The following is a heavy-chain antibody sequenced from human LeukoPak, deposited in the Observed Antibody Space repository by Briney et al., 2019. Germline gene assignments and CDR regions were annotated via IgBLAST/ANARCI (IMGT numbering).Heavy chain of an antibody. CDR3: ARVPPLSYSDFWSGYYGGYYYGMDV. V-gene: IGHV4-34*01. Sequence: SETLSLTCAVYGGSFSGYYWSWIRQPPGKGLEWIGEINHSGSTNYNPSLKSRVTISVDTSKNQFSLKLSSVTAADTAVYYCARVPPLSYSDFWSGYYGGYYYGMDVWGQGTTVTVSS. CDR1: GGSFSGYY. J-gene: IGHJ6*02. D-gene: IGHD3-3*01. CDR2: INHSGST.